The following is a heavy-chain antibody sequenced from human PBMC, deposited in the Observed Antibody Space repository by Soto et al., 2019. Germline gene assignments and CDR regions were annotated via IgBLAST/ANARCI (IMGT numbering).Heavy chain of an antibody. CDR1: GFTFGDYA. J-gene: IGHJ4*02. CDR2: IRSKAYGGTT. Sequence: GSLRLSCTASGFTFGDYAMSWFRQAPGKGLEWVGFIRSKAYGGTTEYAASVKGRFTISRDDSKSIAYLQMNSLKTEDTAVYYCTSNKLPNIVVVPAAVDYWGQGTLVTVSS. V-gene: IGHV3-49*03. D-gene: IGHD2-2*01. CDR3: TSNKLPNIVVVPAAVDY.